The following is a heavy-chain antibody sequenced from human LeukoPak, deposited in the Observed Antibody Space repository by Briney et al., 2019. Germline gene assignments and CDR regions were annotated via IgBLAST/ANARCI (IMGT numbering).Heavy chain of an antibody. D-gene: IGHD2/OR15-2a*01. CDR1: GFTFDSYD. CDR2: IGGSGRST. CDR3: GRESGNTFNNPFDM. J-gene: IGHJ3*02. V-gene: IGHV3-23*01. Sequence: PGGSLSLXCAASGFTFDSYDMGWIRQTPGKGLEWVSGIGGSGRSTYYADSVKGRFTISRDNSKKALYLQMKSLRAEETALYYCGRESGNTFNNPFDMWGQGTMVIVSS.